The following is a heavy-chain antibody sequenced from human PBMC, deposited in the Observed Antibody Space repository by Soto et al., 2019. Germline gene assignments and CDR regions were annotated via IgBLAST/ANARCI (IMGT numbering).Heavy chain of an antibody. D-gene: IGHD2-15*01. CDR1: GDSISNGGYS. V-gene: IGHV4-30-2*01. Sequence: SETLSLTCTVSGDSISNGGYSWSWIRQPPGKGLEWIGYIYHGGSTYYNPSLKSRLTISVDRSKNQFSLKLSSVTAADTAVYYCARRVVAAAHYYYGMDVWGQGTTVTVSS. J-gene: IGHJ6*02. CDR3: ARRVVAAAHYYYGMDV. CDR2: IYHGGST.